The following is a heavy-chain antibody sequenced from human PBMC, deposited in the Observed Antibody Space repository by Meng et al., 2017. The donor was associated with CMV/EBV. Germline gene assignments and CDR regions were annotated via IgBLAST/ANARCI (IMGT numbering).Heavy chain of an antibody. V-gene: IGHV1-69*05. CDR3: AGGVRHTGAVLRYFDWLLMIDY. CDR1: GGTFSGYA. Sequence: SVKVSCKASGGTFSGYAISWVRQAPGQGLEWMGGVIPIFGTANYAQKFQGRVTITTDESTSTAYMELSSLRSEDTAVYYCAGGVRHTGAVLRYFDWLLMIDYWGQGTLVTVSS. D-gene: IGHD3-9*01. J-gene: IGHJ4*02. CDR2: VIPIFGTA.